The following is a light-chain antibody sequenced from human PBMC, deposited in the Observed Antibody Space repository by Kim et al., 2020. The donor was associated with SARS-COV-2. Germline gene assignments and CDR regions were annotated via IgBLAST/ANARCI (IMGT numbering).Light chain of an antibody. J-gene: IGKJ2*01. CDR2: GAS. Sequence: EIVVTQSPATLSVSPGESATLSCRASESISTSLPWYQQRSGQVPRLLIHGASTRAAGVPTRFTGRGSGTEFTLTINSLQSEDFAVYYCQQYYTLYTFGQGTKLEI. CDR3: QQYYTLYT. CDR1: ESISTS. V-gene: IGKV3D-15*01.